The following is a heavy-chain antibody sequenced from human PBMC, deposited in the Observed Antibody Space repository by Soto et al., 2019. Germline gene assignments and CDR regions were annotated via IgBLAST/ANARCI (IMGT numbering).Heavy chain of an antibody. Sequence: SETLSLTCTVSDDFIISYYCNCIRHPPVKWLEWIVEINHSGSTNYNPSLKSRVTISVDTSKNQFSLKLSSVTAADTAVYYCARGWSIAARRYGMDVWGQGTTVTVSS. CDR1: DDFIISYY. V-gene: IGHV4-34*01. J-gene: IGHJ6*02. CDR2: INHSGST. CDR3: ARGWSIAARRYGMDV. D-gene: IGHD6-6*01.